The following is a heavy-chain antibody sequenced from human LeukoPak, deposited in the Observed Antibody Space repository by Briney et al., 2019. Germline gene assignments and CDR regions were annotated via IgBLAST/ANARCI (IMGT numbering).Heavy chain of an antibody. CDR1: GFTFSSYG. CDR3: AKMGGYCSGGSCYSRYYYYMDV. Sequence: GGSLRLSCAASGFTFSSYGMHWVRQAPGKGLEWVAFIRYDGSNKYYADSVKGRFTISRDNSENTLYLQMNSLRAEGTAVYYCAKMGGYCSGGSCYSRYYYYMDVWGKGTTVTISS. J-gene: IGHJ6*03. CDR2: IRYDGSNK. V-gene: IGHV3-30*02. D-gene: IGHD2-15*01.